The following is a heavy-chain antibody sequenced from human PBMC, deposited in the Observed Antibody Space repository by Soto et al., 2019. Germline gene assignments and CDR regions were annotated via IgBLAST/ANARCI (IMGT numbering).Heavy chain of an antibody. V-gene: IGHV3-7*03. CDR3: ARELGVNMVRGAPTASDV. J-gene: IGHJ6*02. CDR1: GFTFSSYW. Sequence: EVQLVESGGGLVQPGGSLRLSCAASGFTFSSYWMSWVRQAPGKGLEWVANIKQDGSEKYYVDSVKGRFTISRDNAKNSLYLQMNSLRAEDTAVYYCARELGVNMVRGAPTASDVWGQGTTVTVSS. CDR2: IKQDGSEK. D-gene: IGHD3-10*01.